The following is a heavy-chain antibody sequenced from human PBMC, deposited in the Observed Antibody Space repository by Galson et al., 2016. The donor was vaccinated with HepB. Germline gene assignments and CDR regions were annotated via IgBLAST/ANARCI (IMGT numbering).Heavy chain of an antibody. V-gene: IGHV3-33*08. J-gene: IGHJ4*02. Sequence: SLRLSCAASGFTFSTYNMNWVRQAPGKRLEWVATIWYDIIKRYHAGSVKGRFTISRDNSKNTLSLQMNSLRAEDTAVYYCARADSRSYASKWSLDYWGQGTLVTVSS. CDR1: GFTFSTYN. CDR3: ARADSRSYASKWSLDY. CDR2: IWYDIIKR. D-gene: IGHD3-16*01.